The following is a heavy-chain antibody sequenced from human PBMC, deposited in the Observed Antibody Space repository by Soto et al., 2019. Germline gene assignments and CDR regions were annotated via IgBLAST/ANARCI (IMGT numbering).Heavy chain of an antibody. J-gene: IGHJ5*02. V-gene: IGHV4-59*01. D-gene: IGHD3-22*01. CDR3: AKSHYDSSGYYIIDH. CDR2: FCYTGST. CDR1: GGSISGRC. Sequence: ASETLSLTCTVSGGSISGRCWSWVRQSPGKGLEWIGYFCYTGSTNYNPSLKSRVIISVDRSKTQCSLKLTSVTAADTAVYYCAKSHYDSSGYYIIDHWGQGTLVTVSS.